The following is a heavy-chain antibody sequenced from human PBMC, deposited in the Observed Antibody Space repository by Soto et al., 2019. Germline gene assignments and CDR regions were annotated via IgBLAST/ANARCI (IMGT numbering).Heavy chain of an antibody. Sequence: ASVKVSCKASVYTFTGYYMHWVRQAPGQGLEWMGWINPNSGGTNYAQKFQGRVTMTRDTSISTAYMELSRLRSDDTAVYYCAINIAAPGAFDIWGQGTMVTVSS. CDR1: VYTFTGYY. CDR3: AINIAAPGAFDI. D-gene: IGHD6-13*01. J-gene: IGHJ3*02. CDR2: INPNSGGT. V-gene: IGHV1-2*02.